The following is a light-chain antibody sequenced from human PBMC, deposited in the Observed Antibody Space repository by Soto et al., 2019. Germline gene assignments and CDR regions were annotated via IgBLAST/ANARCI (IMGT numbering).Light chain of an antibody. CDR1: QGISSF. J-gene: IGKJ2*01. CDR2: AAA. CDR3: QQYLSYPYT. Sequence: AIRMTQSPSSISASTGERVTITCRASQGISSFLAWYQQKPGKAPKLLIYAAATLQRGAPSRFSASGSGTDFTLTISRLQSEDFATYFCQQYLSYPYTFGQGTKLEI. V-gene: IGKV1-8*01.